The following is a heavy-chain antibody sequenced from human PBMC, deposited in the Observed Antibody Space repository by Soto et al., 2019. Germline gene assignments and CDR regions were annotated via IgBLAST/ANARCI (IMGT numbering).Heavy chain of an antibody. CDR1: GFTFSTYE. V-gene: IGHV3-48*03. D-gene: IGHD6-13*01. CDR3: VRDIMRAPAAASLDY. Sequence: VQLVESGGGLVQPGGSLRLSCAASGFTFSTYEFNWVRQAPGRGLEWISYISVSGNIIKYADSVKGRFTISRDNAENSLHLHMSSLRVDDTSGYFFVRDIMRAPAAASLDYWGQGTQVIVSS. J-gene: IGHJ4*02. CDR2: ISVSGNII.